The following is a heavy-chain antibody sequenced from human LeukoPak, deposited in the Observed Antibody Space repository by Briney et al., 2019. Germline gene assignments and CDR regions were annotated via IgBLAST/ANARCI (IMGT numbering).Heavy chain of an antibody. D-gene: IGHD3-10*01. V-gene: IGHV3-23*01. Sequence: GGSLRLSCAASGFTFSSYAMSWVRQAPGKGLEWVSAISGSGGSTYYADSVKGRFTISRDNSKNTLYLQMNSLRAEDTAVYYCAKYRSILWFDHDAFDIWGQGTMVTVSS. J-gene: IGHJ3*02. CDR2: ISGSGGST. CDR1: GFTFSSYA. CDR3: AKYRSILWFDHDAFDI.